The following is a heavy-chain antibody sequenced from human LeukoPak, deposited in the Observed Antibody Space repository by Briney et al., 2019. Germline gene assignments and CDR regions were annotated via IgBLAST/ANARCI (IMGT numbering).Heavy chain of an antibody. D-gene: IGHD5-18*01. Sequence: GESLKISCKISGYTLTSSWIGWVRQMPGKGLEWMGIIYPGDSDTRYSPSFQGQVTISADKSISTAYLQWSSLKASDTAMYYCARPGIQLWSFDYWGQGTLVTVSS. CDR2: IYPGDSDT. CDR1: GYTLTSSW. J-gene: IGHJ4*02. V-gene: IGHV5-51*01. CDR3: ARPGIQLWSFDY.